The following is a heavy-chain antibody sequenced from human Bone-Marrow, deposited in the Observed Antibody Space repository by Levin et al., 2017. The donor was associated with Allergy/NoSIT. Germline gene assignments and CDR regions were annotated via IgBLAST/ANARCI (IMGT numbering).Heavy chain of an antibody. Sequence: SQTLSLTCPVSGGSISSANYYWGWLRQSPGKGLEWIGSIYYSGSTYYNPSLKSRVTISVDTSNNQFSLNLSSVTAADTTVYYCATAPREDYDSSGYYFFESWGQGNLVTVSS. CDR2: IYYSGST. D-gene: IGHD3-22*01. J-gene: IGHJ4*02. V-gene: IGHV4-39*01. CDR3: ATAPREDYDSSGYYFFES. CDR1: GGSISSANYY.